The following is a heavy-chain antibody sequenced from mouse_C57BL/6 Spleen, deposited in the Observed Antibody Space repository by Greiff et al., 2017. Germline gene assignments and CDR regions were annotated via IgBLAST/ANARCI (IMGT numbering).Heavy chain of an antibody. D-gene: IGHD1-1*01. CDR1: GYSFTGYF. CDR3: ARYNYGSSYRYFDV. Sequence: EVQLRQSGPELVKPGDSVKISCKASGYSFTGYFMNWVMQSHGKSLEWIGRINPYNGDTFYNQKFKGKATLTVDKSSSTAHMELRSLTSEDSAVYYCARYNYGSSYRYFDVWGTGTTVTVSS. CDR2: INPYNGDT. V-gene: IGHV1-20*01. J-gene: IGHJ1*03.